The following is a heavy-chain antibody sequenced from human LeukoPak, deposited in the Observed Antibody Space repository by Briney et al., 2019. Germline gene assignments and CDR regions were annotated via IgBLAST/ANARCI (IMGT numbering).Heavy chain of an antibody. CDR3: ARGQNYYGYGFDY. CDR1: GDSIRSYY. V-gene: IGHV4-59*12. J-gene: IGHJ4*02. D-gene: IGHD3-16*01. CDR2: LYYSGST. Sequence: SETLSLTCTVSGDSIRSYYWSWIRQPPGKGLEWIGYLYYSGSTNYNPSLKSRVTIPVDTSKNQFSLKLSSVTAADTAVYYCARGQNYYGYGFDYWGQGTLVTVSS.